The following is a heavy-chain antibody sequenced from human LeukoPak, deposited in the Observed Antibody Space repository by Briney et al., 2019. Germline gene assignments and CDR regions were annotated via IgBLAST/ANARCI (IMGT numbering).Heavy chain of an antibody. Sequence: SVKVSCKASGGTFNSYAINWVRQAPGQGLEWMGRIIPIFGTANYAQKFQGRVTITTDTSTAYMELSSLRSEDTAVYCCARTQGDDSIQLWSFDYWGQGTLVTVSS. CDR2: IIPIFGTA. J-gene: IGHJ4*02. CDR1: GGTFNSYA. CDR3: ARTQGDDSIQLWSFDY. D-gene: IGHD5-18*01. V-gene: IGHV1-69*05.